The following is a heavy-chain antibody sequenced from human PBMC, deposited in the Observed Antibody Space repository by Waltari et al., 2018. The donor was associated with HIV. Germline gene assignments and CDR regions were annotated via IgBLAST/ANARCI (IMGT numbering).Heavy chain of an antibody. D-gene: IGHD6-19*01. CDR1: GGSISSSSYY. J-gene: IGHJ5*02. V-gene: IGHV4-39*01. Sequence: QLQLQESGPGLVKPSETLSLTCTVPGGSISSSSYYWGWIRQPPGRGLEWLGSIYYSGSTYYNPSLKSRVTISVDTSKNQFSLKLSSVTAADTAVYYCARAGYSSGFGQFDPWGQGTLVTVSS. CDR2: IYYSGST. CDR3: ARAGYSSGFGQFDP.